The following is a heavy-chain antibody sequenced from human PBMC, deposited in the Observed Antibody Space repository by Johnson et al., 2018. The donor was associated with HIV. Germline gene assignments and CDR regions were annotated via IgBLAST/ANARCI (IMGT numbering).Heavy chain of an antibody. CDR1: GFTFSSYA. Sequence: QMQLVESGGGVVQPGRSLRLSCAASGFTFSSYAMHWVRQAPGKGLEWVAVISYDGSTDYADSMKGRFTISRDNDKNYLDLHVNSLRAEDTAFYYCARGKGAAAGLDAFDIWGQGTMVTVSS. D-gene: IGHD6-13*01. CDR3: ARGKGAAAGLDAFDI. V-gene: IGHV3-30-3*01. J-gene: IGHJ3*02. CDR2: ISYDGST.